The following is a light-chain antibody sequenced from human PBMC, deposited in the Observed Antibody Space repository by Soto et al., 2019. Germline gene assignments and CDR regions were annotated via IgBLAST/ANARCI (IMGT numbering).Light chain of an antibody. CDR2: DAS. CDR1: QSVRNNY. V-gene: IGKV3-20*01. CDR3: QQYGSSLPRT. J-gene: IGKJ1*01. Sequence: EIVLTQSPGTLSLSPGERATLSCRASQSVRNNYLAWYQQKPGQAPRLLIYDASSRATDIPDRFSGSASGPDFTLTISRLEPEDFAVYYCQQYGSSLPRTFGQGTKVETK.